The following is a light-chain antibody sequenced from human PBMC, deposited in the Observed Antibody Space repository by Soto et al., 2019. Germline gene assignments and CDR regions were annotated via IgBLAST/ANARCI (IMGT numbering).Light chain of an antibody. Sequence: VMTQAPATLSVSPGERVTLSCRASQTINNNVAWYQLKDGQVPRLLIYGASTRAADVPARFSGGGSGTEFTLTISSLQSEDFAVYYCQQRSSWPRITFGQGTRLEIK. CDR1: QTINNN. V-gene: IGKV3-15*01. CDR3: QQRSSWPRIT. J-gene: IGKJ5*01. CDR2: GAS.